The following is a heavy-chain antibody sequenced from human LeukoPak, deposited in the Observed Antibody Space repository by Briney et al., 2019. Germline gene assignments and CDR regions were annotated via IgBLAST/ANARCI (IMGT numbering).Heavy chain of an antibody. CDR3: AKKGQADDDGKPD. V-gene: IGHV3-64*01. CDR2: ISSNGGST. D-gene: IGHD1-1*01. J-gene: IGHJ4*02. Sequence: GGSLRLSCAASGFTFSSYAMHWVRQAPGKGLEYVSAISSNGGSTYYANSVKGRFTISRDNSKNTLYLQMGSLRAEDMAVYYCAKKGQADDDGKPDWGQGTLVTVSS. CDR1: GFTFSSYA.